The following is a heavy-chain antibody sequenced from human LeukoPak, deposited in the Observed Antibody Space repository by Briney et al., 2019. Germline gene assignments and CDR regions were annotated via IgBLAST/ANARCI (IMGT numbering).Heavy chain of an antibody. CDR2: IKQDGSEK. J-gene: IGHJ4*02. CDR1: GFTFSTYW. Sequence: PGGSLRLSCAASGFTFSTYWMSWVRQAPGKGLEWVANIKQDGSEKYYVDSVKGRFTISRDNSKNTLYLQMNSLRAEDTAVYYCARDLRGYSGYDWRLDYWGQGTLVTVSS. CDR3: ARDLRGYSGYDWRLDY. V-gene: IGHV3-7*01. D-gene: IGHD5-12*01.